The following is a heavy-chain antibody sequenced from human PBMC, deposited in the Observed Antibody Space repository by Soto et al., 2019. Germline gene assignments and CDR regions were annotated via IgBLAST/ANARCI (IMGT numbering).Heavy chain of an antibody. V-gene: IGHV1-69*06. CDR2: IIPIFGTA. CDR1: GGTFSSYA. J-gene: IGHJ5*02. CDR3: ARLGGYSSSPRYNWFDP. Sequence: QVQLVQSGAEVKKPGSSVKVSCKASGGTFSSYAISWVRQAPGQGLEWMGGIIPIFGTANYAQKFQGRVTMTRNTSISTAYMELSSLRSEDTAVYYCARLGGYSSSPRYNWFDPWGQGTLVTVSS. D-gene: IGHD6-13*01.